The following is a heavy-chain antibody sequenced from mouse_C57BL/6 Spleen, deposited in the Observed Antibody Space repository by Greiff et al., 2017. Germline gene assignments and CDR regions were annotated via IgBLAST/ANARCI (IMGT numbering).Heavy chain of an antibody. D-gene: IGHD3-2*02. V-gene: IGHV5-4*03. J-gene: IGHJ2*01. Sequence: EVMLVESGGGLVKPGGSLKLSCAASGFTFSSYAMSWVRQTPEKRLEWVATISDGGSYTYYPDNVKGRFTISRDNAKNNLYLQMSHLKSEDTAMYYCARGDSSGYVNYFDYWGQGTTLTVSS. CDR3: ARGDSSGYVNYFDY. CDR1: GFTFSSYA. CDR2: ISDGGSYT.